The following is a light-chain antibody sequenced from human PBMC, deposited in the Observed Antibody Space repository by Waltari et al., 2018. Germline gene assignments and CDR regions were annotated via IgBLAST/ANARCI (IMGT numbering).Light chain of an antibody. V-gene: IGLV2-23*02. J-gene: IGLJ1*01. CDR2: DVS. CDR3: YSFAGYTTFYV. Sequence: QSALTQPASVSGSPGQSIAISCTGTSSDVGAYNYVSWYQQHPGKAPKVIIYDVSKRPSGIPSRFSGSKSDNTASLTISGLQAEDEADYFCYSFAGYTTFYVFGSGTKVTVL. CDR1: SSDVGAYNY.